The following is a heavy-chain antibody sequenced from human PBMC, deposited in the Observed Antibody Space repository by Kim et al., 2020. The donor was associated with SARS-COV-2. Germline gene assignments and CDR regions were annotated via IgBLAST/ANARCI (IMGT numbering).Heavy chain of an antibody. J-gene: IGHJ6*03. Sequence: SETLSLTCAVYGGSFSGYQWSWIRQPPGKGLEWIGEINNSGGTKFNPFLKSRVSMSIDTSRNQFSLRLTSVTAADTAVYFCARGRSEVIPSPILGLGPHYFSYYMDVWGKGTTVTVFS. V-gene: IGHV4-34*01. D-gene: IGHD2-2*01. CDR1: GGSFSGYQ. CDR3: ARGRSEVIPSPILGLGPHYFSYYMDV. CDR2: INNSGGT.